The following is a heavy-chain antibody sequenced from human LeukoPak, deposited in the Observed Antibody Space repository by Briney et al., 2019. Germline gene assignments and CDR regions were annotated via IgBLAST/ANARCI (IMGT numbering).Heavy chain of an antibody. CDR3: ARADLWFGTIDY. Sequence: PGGSLRLSCAASGFTFSSYSMNWVRPAPGNGLEWVSSISSSSSYIYYADSVKGRFTISRDNAKNSLYLQMNSLRAEATAVYYCARADLWFGTIDYWGQGTLVTVSS. CDR2: ISSSSSYI. J-gene: IGHJ4*02. V-gene: IGHV3-21*01. D-gene: IGHD3-10*01. CDR1: GFTFSSYS.